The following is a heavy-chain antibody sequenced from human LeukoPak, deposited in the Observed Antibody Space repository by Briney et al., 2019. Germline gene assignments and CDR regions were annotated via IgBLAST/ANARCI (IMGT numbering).Heavy chain of an antibody. Sequence: GGSLRLSCAGSGFSFNNYAMYWVRQAPGKGLEWVSALSSRGVSPYYVGSVKGRFSISRDISKNTLYLQMNSLRAEDTAVYYCTKAGPDTYAFDIWGQGTMVTVSS. CDR3: TKAGPDTYAFDI. V-gene: IGHV3-23*01. D-gene: IGHD2/OR15-2a*01. CDR1: GFSFNNYA. CDR2: LSSRGVSP. J-gene: IGHJ3*02.